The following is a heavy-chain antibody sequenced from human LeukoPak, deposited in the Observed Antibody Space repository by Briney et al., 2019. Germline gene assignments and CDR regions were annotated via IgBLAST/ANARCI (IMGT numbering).Heavy chain of an antibody. CDR1: GFTFSSYA. CDR2: ISGSGGST. V-gene: IGHV3-23*01. J-gene: IGHJ4*02. D-gene: IGHD4-23*01. CDR3: ALLGMTTVVTPVLY. Sequence: GGSLRLSCAASGFTFSSYAMSWVRQAPGKGLEWVSAISGSGGSTYYADSGKGRFTISRDNSKNTLYLQMNSLRAEDTAVYYCALLGMTTVVTPVLYWGQGTLVTVSS.